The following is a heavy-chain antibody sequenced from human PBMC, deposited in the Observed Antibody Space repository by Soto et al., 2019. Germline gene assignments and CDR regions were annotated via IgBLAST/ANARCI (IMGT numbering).Heavy chain of an antibody. CDR1: GFTFSSFP. V-gene: IGHV3-30-3*01. CDR3: ARGDYGDNWFDP. CDR2: ISYDGSLK. Sequence: QAQLVESGGGVVQPGRSKILSCAASGFTFSSFPMHWVRQAPGKGLEWVTGISYDGSLKYYADSVKGRFTISRDNSKNTLYLQMNSLRGEDTAVYYCARGDYGDNWFDPWGQGTLVTVSS. D-gene: IGHD4-17*01. J-gene: IGHJ5*02.